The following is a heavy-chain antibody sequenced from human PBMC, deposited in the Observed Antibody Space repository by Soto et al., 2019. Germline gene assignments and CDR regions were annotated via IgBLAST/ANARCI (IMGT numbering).Heavy chain of an antibody. Sequence: PSETLSLTCTVSGGSISSGGYYWSWIRQHPGKGLEWIGYIYYSGSTYYNPSLKSRVTISVDTSKNQFSLKLSSVTAADTAVYYCARDSSSYYYYYYGMDVWGQGTTVTVPS. CDR3: ARDSSSYYYYYYGMDV. J-gene: IGHJ6*02. CDR2: IYYSGST. CDR1: GGSISSGGYY. D-gene: IGHD6-13*01. V-gene: IGHV4-31*03.